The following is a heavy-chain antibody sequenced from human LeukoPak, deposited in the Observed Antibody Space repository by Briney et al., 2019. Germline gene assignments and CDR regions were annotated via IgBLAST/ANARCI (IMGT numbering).Heavy chain of an antibody. Sequence: GASVKVSCKASGYTFTSYYMHWVRQAPGQGPEWMGIINPSGGSTSYAQKFQGRVTMTRDTSTSTVYMELSSLRSEDTAVYYCARDISGDSVGGYFDYWGQGTLVTVSS. CDR1: GYTFTSYY. D-gene: IGHD2-15*01. V-gene: IGHV1-46*01. CDR3: ARDISGDSVGGYFDY. CDR2: INPSGGST. J-gene: IGHJ4*02.